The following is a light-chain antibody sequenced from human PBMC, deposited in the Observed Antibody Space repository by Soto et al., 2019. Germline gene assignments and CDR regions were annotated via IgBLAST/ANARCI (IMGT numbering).Light chain of an antibody. V-gene: IGKV3-20*01. Sequence: EIVLTQSPGTLSLSPGERATLSCRASQRVSSSYLAWYQQKPGQAPRLLIYGASSMATGIPDRFSGSGSGTGFTLNISRLETEDYAVYSCHQYDSSPLPCGGGTKVEIK. CDR1: QRVSSSY. J-gene: IGKJ4*01. CDR3: HQYDSSPLP. CDR2: GAS.